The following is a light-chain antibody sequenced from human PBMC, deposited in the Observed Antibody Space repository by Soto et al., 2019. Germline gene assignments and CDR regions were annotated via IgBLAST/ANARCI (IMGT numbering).Light chain of an antibody. CDR3: QQYGSSLWT. Sequence: ESVLTQSPGTLSLSPVERATLSCMASQSVYRNYLAWYQQKPGQAPRLLIYATSSRATDIPDRFSGSGSGTDFTLTISRLEPEDFAVYYCQQYGSSLWTFGQGTKVDIK. J-gene: IGKJ1*01. CDR1: QSVYRNY. V-gene: IGKV3-20*01. CDR2: ATS.